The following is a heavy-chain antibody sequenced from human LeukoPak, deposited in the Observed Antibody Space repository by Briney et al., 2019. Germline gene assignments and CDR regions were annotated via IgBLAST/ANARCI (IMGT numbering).Heavy chain of an antibody. Sequence: PSETLSLTCAVYGGSFSDYYWSWIRQPPGKGLEWIGEINHSGSTNYNPSLKSRVTISVDTSKNQFSLKLSSVTAADTAVYYCARVSLTGGYYYYGMDVWGQGTTVTVSS. CDR3: ARVSLTGGYYYYGMDV. D-gene: IGHD7-27*01. CDR2: INHSGST. J-gene: IGHJ6*02. V-gene: IGHV4-34*01. CDR1: GGSFSDYY.